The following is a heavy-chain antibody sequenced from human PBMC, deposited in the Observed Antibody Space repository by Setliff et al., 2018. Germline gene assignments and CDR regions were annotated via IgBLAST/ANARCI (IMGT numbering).Heavy chain of an antibody. J-gene: IGHJ6*03. V-gene: IGHV4-31*03. CDR1: GDSIGRGGSS. D-gene: IGHD3-3*01. CDR3: ARMSGFQYIDV. Sequence: SETLSLTCTVSGDSIGRGGSSWSWIRHHPEKGLEWIGYIYYTGSTYYTPSLKSRVVMSLDTSQNQFSLSLTSVTAEDTAVYYCARMSGFQYIDVWDKGTTVTVSS. CDR2: IYYTGST.